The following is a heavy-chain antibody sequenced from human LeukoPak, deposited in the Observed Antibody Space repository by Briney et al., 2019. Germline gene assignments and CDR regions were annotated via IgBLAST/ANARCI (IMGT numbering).Heavy chain of an antibody. CDR2: INHSGST. CDR1: GGSFGGYY. D-gene: IGHD2-21*01. CDR3: ARDDCGGDCYSN. J-gene: IGHJ4*02. V-gene: IGHV4-34*01. Sequence: SETLSLTCAVYGGSFGGYYWSWIRQPPGKGLEWIGEINHSGSTNYNPSLKSRVTISVDTSKNQFSLKLSSVTAADTAVYYCARDDCGGDCYSNWGQGTLVTVSS.